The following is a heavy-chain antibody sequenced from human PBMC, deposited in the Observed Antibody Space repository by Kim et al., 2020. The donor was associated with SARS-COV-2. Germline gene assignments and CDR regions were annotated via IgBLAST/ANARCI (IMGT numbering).Heavy chain of an antibody. CDR1: GFTFNSYA. V-gene: IGHV3-23*03. D-gene: IGHD3-10*01. J-gene: IGHJ4*02. CDR3: AKAGGSWSYSFDY. Sequence: GGSLRLSCAASGFTFNSYAMGWVRQAPGKGLEWVSIIFSGGTGTYYADSVKGRFTISRDNSKNMLYLQMNSLRAEDTAVYYCAKAGGSWSYSFDYWSQGT. CDR2: IFSGGTGT.